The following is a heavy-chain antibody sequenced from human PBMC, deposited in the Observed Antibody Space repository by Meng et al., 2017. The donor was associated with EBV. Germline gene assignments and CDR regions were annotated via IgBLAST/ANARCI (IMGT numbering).Heavy chain of an antibody. CDR2: ITPVFGIA. D-gene: IGHD5-12*01. CDR3: VRDLWLRIGECV. J-gene: IGHJ4*02. V-gene: IGHV1-69*17. Sequence: QVQLVQSGGEVKKPGSSVKVSCKGYGDNFNNFGISWVRQAPGQGLEWMGDITPVFGIANYAESFQGRVTISADTSTRTAYMDLSSLRSDDTAVYYCVRDLWLRIGECVWGQGTLVTVSS. CDR1: GDNFNNFG.